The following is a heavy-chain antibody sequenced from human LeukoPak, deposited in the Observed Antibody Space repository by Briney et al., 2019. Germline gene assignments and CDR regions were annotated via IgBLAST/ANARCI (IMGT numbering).Heavy chain of an antibody. V-gene: IGHV4-59*08. D-gene: IGHD2-15*01. J-gene: IGHJ4*02. CDR1: GVSITSFY. Sequence: KTSETLSLTCTVSGVSITSFYWSWIRQPPGKGLEWIGYIYFSRSTNYNPSLKSRVTVSLDTTKNQVSLKLSSVSAADTAVYYCASTGYCIGGSCYSNYFDHWGQGTLVTVSS. CDR3: ASTGYCIGGSCYSNYFDH. CDR2: IYFSRST.